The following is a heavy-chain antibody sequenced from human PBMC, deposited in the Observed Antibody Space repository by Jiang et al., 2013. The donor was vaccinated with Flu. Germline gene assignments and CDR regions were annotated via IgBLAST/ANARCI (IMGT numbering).Heavy chain of an antibody. CDR3: ARGDSGSGGDSFDY. CDR2: IYYSGST. V-gene: IGHV4-59*01. CDR1: GGSISSYY. J-gene: IGHJ4*02. Sequence: PGLVKPSETLSLTCTVSGGSISSYYWSWIRQPPGKGLEWIGYIYYSGSTNYNPSLKSRVTISVDTSKNQFSLKLSSVTAADTAVYYCARGDSGSGGDSFDYWGQGTLVTVSS. D-gene: IGHD2-21*01.